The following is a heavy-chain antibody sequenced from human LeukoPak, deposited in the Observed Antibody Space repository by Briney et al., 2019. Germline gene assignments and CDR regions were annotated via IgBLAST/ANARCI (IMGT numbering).Heavy chain of an antibody. D-gene: IGHD2-15*01. CDR3: ARDRYCSGGSCYGPPDY. CDR1: GASISSSSYY. Sequence: PSETLSLTCTVSGASISSSSYYWGWIRQPPGKGLEWIGSVYYSGGTYYNPSLKSRVTISVDTSKNQFSLKLNSVTAADTAIYYCARDRYCSGGSCYGPPDYWGQGTLVTVSS. V-gene: IGHV4-39*07. CDR2: VYYSGGT. J-gene: IGHJ4*02.